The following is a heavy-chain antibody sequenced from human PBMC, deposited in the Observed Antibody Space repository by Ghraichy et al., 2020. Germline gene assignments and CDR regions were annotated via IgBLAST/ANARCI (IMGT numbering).Heavy chain of an antibody. CDR3: ARDQEWRASSSGFDP. Sequence: SETLSPTCTVSGDSLNNYYWSWIRQAPGKGLEWIGSIYHNGRTKYNPSLKSRVTMSVDTSKNQFSLSLTSVTAADTAVFYCARDQEWRASSSGFDPWGQGTLVSVSP. V-gene: IGHV4-59*01. CDR2: IYHNGRT. CDR1: GDSLNNYY. D-gene: IGHD2-2*01. J-gene: IGHJ5*02.